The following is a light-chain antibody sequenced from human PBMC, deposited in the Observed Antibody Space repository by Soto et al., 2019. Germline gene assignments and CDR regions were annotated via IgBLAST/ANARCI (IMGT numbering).Light chain of an antibody. CDR2: KAS. CDR1: QSVSNW. J-gene: IGKJ1*01. CDR3: QHYNGYRWT. V-gene: IGKV1-5*03. Sequence: DIQMTQSPSTLSASVGDRVTITCRASQSVSNWLAWYQQKPGKAPKILTYKASSLESGVPSRFSGSGSGTEFTLTISSLRPDDFATYYCQHYNGYRWTFGQGTKVDIK.